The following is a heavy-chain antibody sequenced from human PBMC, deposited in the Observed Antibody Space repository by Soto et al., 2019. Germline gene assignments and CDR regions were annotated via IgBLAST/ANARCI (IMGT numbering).Heavy chain of an antibody. CDR3: VREERSIFGVVIQYYDLDV. D-gene: IGHD3-3*01. V-gene: IGHV4-30-4*01. Sequence: QVQLQESGPGLVKPSETLSLTCSVSGGSISRGDYHWSWIRQPPGKGLEWIGYISSSGSTYYNPSLNSRVTISVDTSKNEFSLKLSSVTAADTAVYYCVREERSIFGVVIQYYDLDVWGQGSTVTVS. CDR2: ISSSGST. J-gene: IGHJ6*02. CDR1: GGSISRGDYH.